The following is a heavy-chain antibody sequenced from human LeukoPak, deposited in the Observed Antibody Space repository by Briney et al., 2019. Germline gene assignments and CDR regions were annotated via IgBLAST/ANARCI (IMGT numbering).Heavy chain of an antibody. CDR2: IWYDGSNK. Sequence: GRSLRLSCAASGFTFSSYGMHWVRQAPGKGLEWAAVIWYDGSNKYYADSVKGRFTISRDNSKNTLYLQMNSLRAEDTAVYYCATLMAGTRVDYWGQGTLVTVSS. J-gene: IGHJ4*02. V-gene: IGHV3-33*01. CDR3: ATLMAGTRVDY. CDR1: GFTFSSYG. D-gene: IGHD6-19*01.